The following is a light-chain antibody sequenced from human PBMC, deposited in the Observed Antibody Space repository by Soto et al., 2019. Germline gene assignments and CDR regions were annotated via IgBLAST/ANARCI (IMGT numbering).Light chain of an antibody. V-gene: IGKV3-20*01. Sequence: EIVLTQSPGTLSLSPGERATLSCRASQSVSRSYLAWYQQKPGQAPRLLIYGASSRATGIPDRFSGSGSGTDFTLTISRLEPEDFAVYYCQHYGSSPRYTFGQGTKLEI. CDR2: GAS. J-gene: IGKJ2*01. CDR1: QSVSRSY. CDR3: QHYGSSPRYT.